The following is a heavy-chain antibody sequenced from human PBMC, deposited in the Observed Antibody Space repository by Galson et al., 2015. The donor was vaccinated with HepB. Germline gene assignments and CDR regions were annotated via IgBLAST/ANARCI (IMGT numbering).Heavy chain of an antibody. Sequence: SVKVSCKASGYAFTSYYIHWVRQAPGQRLEWMGIINPSGGSTRYAQKFQGRVPMTRDPSTSTVYMELNILTSEDTAVYYCARDPLGYASGNNCFYYGMDVWGQGTTVTVSS. V-gene: IGHV1-46*01. CDR1: GYAFTSYY. J-gene: IGHJ6*02. D-gene: IGHD3-10*01. CDR3: ARDPLGYASGNNCFYYGMDV. CDR2: INPSGGST.